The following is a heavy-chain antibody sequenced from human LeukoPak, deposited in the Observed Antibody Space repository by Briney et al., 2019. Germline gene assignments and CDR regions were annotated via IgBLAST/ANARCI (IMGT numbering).Heavy chain of an antibody. D-gene: IGHD6-6*01. V-gene: IGHV1-69*05. CDR3: ARDWGAARSYYYYYMDV. CDR2: IIPIFGTA. J-gene: IGHJ6*03. CDR1: GGTFSSYA. Sequence: SVKVSCKASGGTFSSYAISWVRQAPGQGLEWMGRIIPIFGTANYAQKLQGRVTITTDEPTSTAYMELSSLRSEDTAVYYCARDWGAARSYYYYYMDVWGKGTTVTVSS.